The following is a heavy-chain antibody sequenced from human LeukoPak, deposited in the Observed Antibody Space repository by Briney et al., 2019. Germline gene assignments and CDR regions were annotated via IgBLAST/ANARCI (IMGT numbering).Heavy chain of an antibody. CDR2: ISWNSGSI. D-gene: IGHD3-9*01. CDR1: GFTFDDYA. Sequence: PGRSLRLSCAASGFTFDDYAMHWVRQAPGKGLEWVSGISWNSGSIGYADSVKGRFTISRDNAKNSLYLQMNSLRAEDTALYYCAKGFDWLPLVGAADYWGQGTLVTVSS. CDR3: AKGFDWLPLVGAADY. J-gene: IGHJ4*02. V-gene: IGHV3-9*01.